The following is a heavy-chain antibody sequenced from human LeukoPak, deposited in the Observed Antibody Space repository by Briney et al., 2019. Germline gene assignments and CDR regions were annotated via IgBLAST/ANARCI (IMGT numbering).Heavy chain of an antibody. J-gene: IGHJ4*02. CDR2: VSYDGNYK. CDR3: AKSRQQQLVSYYFDY. D-gene: IGHD6-13*01. V-gene: IGHV3-30*18. CDR1: GLTFSSFA. Sequence: GGSLRLSCAASGLTFSSFAIHWVRQAPGKGLEWVAVVSYDGNYKYYGHSVEGRFTISRDNSKDTLYLQMNSLRDDDTAVYYCAKSRQQQLVSYYFDYWGQGTLVTVSS.